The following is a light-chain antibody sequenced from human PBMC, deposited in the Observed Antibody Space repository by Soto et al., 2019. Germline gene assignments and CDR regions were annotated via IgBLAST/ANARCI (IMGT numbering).Light chain of an antibody. CDR2: LAS. Sequence: ATQLTQSPSSLSASVGDTVNISCRASQDIRNELAWYQQKAGRAPTLLIYLASNLQSGVPRRFSGSGSGTEFTLTISSLHPEDFSTYYCLQDNYYPLTFGAGTRV. CDR1: QDIRNE. J-gene: IGKJ4*01. CDR3: LQDNYYPLT. V-gene: IGKV1-6*02.